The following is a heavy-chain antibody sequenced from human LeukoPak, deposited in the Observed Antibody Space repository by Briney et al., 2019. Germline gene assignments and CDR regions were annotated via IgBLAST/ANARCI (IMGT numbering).Heavy chain of an antibody. Sequence: GASVKVSCKASGGTFSSYAISWVRQAPGQGLEWMGGIIPIFGTANYAQKFQGRVTTIAAESTSTAYMALSSLRSADAAVYYCARDGRTTVSPRGYYYYYYYMDVWGKGTTVTVSS. D-gene: IGHD4-11*01. V-gene: IGHV1-69*13. CDR3: ARDGRTTVSPRGYYYYYYYMDV. CDR2: IIPIFGTA. J-gene: IGHJ6*03. CDR1: GGTFSSYA.